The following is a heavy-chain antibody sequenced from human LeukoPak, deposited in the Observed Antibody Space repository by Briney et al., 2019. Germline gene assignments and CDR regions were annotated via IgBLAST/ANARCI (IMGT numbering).Heavy chain of an antibody. CDR3: INFWSGRAY. J-gene: IGHJ4*02. Sequence: GASVKVSCKASGYTFTGYYMHWVRQAPGQELEWMGWINPNSGGTNYAQKFQGRVTMTRDTSISTAYMELSRLRSDDTAVYYCINFWSGRAYWGQGTLVTVSS. CDR2: INPNSGGT. CDR1: GYTFTGYY. V-gene: IGHV1-2*02. D-gene: IGHD3-3*01.